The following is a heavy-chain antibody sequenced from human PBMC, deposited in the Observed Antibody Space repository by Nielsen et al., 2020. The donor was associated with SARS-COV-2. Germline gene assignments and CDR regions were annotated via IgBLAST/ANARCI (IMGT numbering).Heavy chain of an antibody. CDR2: IYSGGST. J-gene: IGHJ4*02. CDR3: ARDLFSGSLIFDY. CDR1: GFTVSSNY. D-gene: IGHD1-26*01. V-gene: IGHV3-53*01. Sequence: GESLKISCAASGFTVSSNYMSWVRQAPGKGLEWVSVIYSGGSTYYADSVKGRFTISRDNSKNTLYLQMSSLRAEDTAVYYCARDLFSGSLIFDYWGQGTLVTVSS.